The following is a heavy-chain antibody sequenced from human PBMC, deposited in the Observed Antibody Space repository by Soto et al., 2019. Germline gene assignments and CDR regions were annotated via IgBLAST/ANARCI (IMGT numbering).Heavy chain of an antibody. J-gene: IGHJ6*02. D-gene: IGHD3-22*01. CDR2: ISYDGSNK. Sequence: QVQLVESGGGVVPPGRSLRLSCAASGFTFSSYAMHWVRQAPGKGLEWVAVISYDGSNKYYADSVKGRFTISRDNSQTTLYLQMNSLRAEDTAVYYCARQPPDYDSSGYYYYYGMDVWGQGTTVTVSS. V-gene: IGHV3-30-3*01. CDR1: GFTFSSYA. CDR3: ARQPPDYDSSGYYYYYGMDV.